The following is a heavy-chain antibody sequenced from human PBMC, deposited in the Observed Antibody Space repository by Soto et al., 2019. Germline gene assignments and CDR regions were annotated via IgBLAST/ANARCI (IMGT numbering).Heavy chain of an antibody. D-gene: IGHD2-2*01. CDR1: GGSISSYY. V-gene: IGHV4-59*13. CDR3: ARARYQLLHPYYYGMDV. Sequence: SETLSLTCTVSGGSISSYYWSWIRQSPGKGLEWIGYIHYNGSTKSKPSLKSRITISVDTSRNQVSLKLSSVTAADSAVYFCARARYQLLHPYYYGMDVWGQGTTVTVSS. CDR2: IHYNGST. J-gene: IGHJ6*02.